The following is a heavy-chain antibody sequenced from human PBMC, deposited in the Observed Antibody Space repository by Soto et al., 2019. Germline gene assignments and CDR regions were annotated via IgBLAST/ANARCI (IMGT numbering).Heavy chain of an antibody. CDR3: ARDQDSGSYYYYYYGMDV. J-gene: IGHJ6*02. CDR2: INAGTGNT. V-gene: IGHV1-3*01. CDR1: GNTFTAYP. D-gene: IGHD1-26*01. Sequence: GAAGKVSCKASGNTFTAYPMHWVRPAPGQKLEWMGLINAGTGNTKFSQKFQGRVTITRDTSASTAYMELSSLRSEDTAVYYCARDQDSGSYYYYYYGMDVWGQGTTVTVSS.